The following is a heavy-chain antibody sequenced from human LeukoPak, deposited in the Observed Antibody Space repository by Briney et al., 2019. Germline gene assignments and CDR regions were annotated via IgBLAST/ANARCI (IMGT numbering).Heavy chain of an antibody. Sequence: SGGSLRLSCAASGFTFTNYWMHWVRQAPGMGLVWVSRLPPDELGIIYADSVKGRFTVSRDNAKNTVYLQMNNLRVDDTAMYYCVGTIASRGSEYWGQGAQVTVSS. V-gene: IGHV3-74*01. CDR3: VGTIASRGSEY. J-gene: IGHJ4*02. CDR1: GFTFTNYW. CDR2: LPPDELGI. D-gene: IGHD6-6*01.